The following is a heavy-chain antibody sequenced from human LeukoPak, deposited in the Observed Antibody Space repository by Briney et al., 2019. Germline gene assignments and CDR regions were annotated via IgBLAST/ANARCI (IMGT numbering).Heavy chain of an antibody. D-gene: IGHD3-3*01. Sequence: GGSLRLSCAASGFTVSSNYMSWVRQAPGKGLEWVSVIYSGGSTYYTDSVTGRFTISRDNSKNTLYLQMNSLRAEDTAVYYCARDLLGVIIPSYWGQGTLVTVSS. J-gene: IGHJ4*02. CDR2: IYSGGST. CDR3: ARDLLGVIIPSY. V-gene: IGHV3-66*02. CDR1: GFTVSSNY.